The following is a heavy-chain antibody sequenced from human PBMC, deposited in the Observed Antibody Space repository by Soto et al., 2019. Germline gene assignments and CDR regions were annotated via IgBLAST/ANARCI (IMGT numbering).Heavy chain of an antibody. CDR1: GGSISSGGYS. CDR2: IYHSGST. D-gene: IGHD2-2*01. CDR3: ARSLGYCSSTSCFNWFDP. J-gene: IGHJ5*02. Sequence: PSETLSLTCAVSGGSISSGGYSWSWIRQPPGKGLEWIGYIYHSGSTYYNPSLKSRVTISVDRSKNQFSLKLSSVTAADTAVCYCARSLGYCSSTSCFNWFDPWGQGTLVTVSS. V-gene: IGHV4-30-2*01.